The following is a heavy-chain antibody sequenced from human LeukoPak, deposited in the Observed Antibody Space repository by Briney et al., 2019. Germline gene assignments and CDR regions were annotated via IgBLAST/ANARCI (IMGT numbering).Heavy chain of an antibody. D-gene: IGHD3-22*01. V-gene: IGHV3-74*01. CDR1: GFTFSNYW. J-gene: IGHJ5*02. CDR2: INSDGINT. Sequence: HSGRSLRLSSAASGFTFSNYWMHWVRHAPGKGLVWVSRINSDGINTSYADSVKGRFTISRDNAKNTLNLQMNSLRAEDTAVYYCARDLGQYYDTSDNWFDPWGQGTLVTVSS. CDR3: ARDLGQYYDTSDNWFDP.